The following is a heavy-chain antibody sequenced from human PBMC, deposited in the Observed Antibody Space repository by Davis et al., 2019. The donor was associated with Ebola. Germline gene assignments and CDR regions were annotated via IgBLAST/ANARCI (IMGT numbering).Heavy chain of an antibody. CDR2: TYGTSADT. CDR3: AKGYYYYDS. V-gene: IGHV3-NL1*01. D-gene: IGHD3-10*01. CDR1: GFSFNYYG. Sequence: PGGSLRLSCAGSGFSFNYYGMHWVRLAPGKGLEWVSTYGTSADTYYADSVKGRFTISRDNSKNTVYLQMNSLKAEDTAMYCCAKGYYYYDSWGQGTLVTVSS. J-gene: IGHJ4*02.